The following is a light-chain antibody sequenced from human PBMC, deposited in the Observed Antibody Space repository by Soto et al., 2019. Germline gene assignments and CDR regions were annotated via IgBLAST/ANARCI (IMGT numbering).Light chain of an antibody. CDR2: QAS. CDR3: QQYERYPLT. V-gene: IGKV1-5*03. CDR1: QSISSW. Sequence: DIPMTQSPSILSASVGDRVTITCRASQSISSWLAWYQQKPGKAPKLLIHQASSLESGVPSRFSGSGSGTEFTLTISTLQSDDFATYYCQQYERYPLTFGGGTKVEIK. J-gene: IGKJ4*01.